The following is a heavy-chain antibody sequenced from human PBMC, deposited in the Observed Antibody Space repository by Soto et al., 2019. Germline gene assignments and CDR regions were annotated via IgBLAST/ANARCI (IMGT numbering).Heavy chain of an antibody. D-gene: IGHD3-3*01. CDR3: AIVGDYDFWSGIGDDAFDI. CDR1: GGSISSGDYY. CDR2: IYYSGST. J-gene: IGHJ3*02. V-gene: IGHV4-30-4*01. Sequence: SETLSLTCTVSGGSISSGDYYWSWIRQPPGKGLEWIGYIYYSGSTYYNPSLKGRVTISVDTSKNQFSLKLSSVTAADTAVYYCAIVGDYDFWSGIGDDAFDIWGQGTMVTVSS.